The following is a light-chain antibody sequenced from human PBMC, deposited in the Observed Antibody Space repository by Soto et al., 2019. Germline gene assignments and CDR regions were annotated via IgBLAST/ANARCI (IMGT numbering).Light chain of an antibody. CDR1: SSNIGSNT. CDR3: AAWDDSLNGVV. CDR2: SNN. V-gene: IGLV1-44*01. J-gene: IGLJ2*01. Sequence: QSVLTQPPSASGTPGQRVTISCSGSSSNIGSNTVNWYQQLPGTAPKLLSYSNNQRPSGVPDRFSGSKSGTSASLAIRGLQSEDEADYYCAAWDDSLNGVVFGGGTKVTVL.